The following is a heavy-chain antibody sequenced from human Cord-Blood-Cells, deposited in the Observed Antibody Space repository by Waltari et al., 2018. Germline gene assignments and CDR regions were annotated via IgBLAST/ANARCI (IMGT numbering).Heavy chain of an antibody. CDR3: ARAREYSSSSWYYYYMDV. D-gene: IGHD6-6*01. V-gene: IGHV1-8*03. CDR2: MKPNSGNT. Sequence: QVQLVQSGAEVKKPGASVKVSCKASGYTFTSYDINWVRQATGQGLEWMGWMKPNSGNTGYAQKFQGRVTITRNTSISTAYMELSSLRSEDTAVYYCARAREYSSSSWYYYYMDVWGKGTTVTVSS. CDR1: GYTFTSYD. J-gene: IGHJ6*03.